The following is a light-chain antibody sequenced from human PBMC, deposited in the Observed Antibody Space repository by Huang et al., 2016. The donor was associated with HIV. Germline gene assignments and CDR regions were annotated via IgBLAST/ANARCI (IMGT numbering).Light chain of an antibody. CDR1: LGISNS. CDR3: QQYYNTTLS. CDR2: AAS. J-gene: IGKJ4*01. Sequence: DIQMTQSLSSLSASVGDRVTITCRASLGISNSFALYQHQPGKAPKLLLYAASRLQGGVPSRFSGSGSRTDYTLTISSLQPEDSATYYCQQYYNTTLSFGGGTKVEIK. V-gene: IGKV1-NL1*01.